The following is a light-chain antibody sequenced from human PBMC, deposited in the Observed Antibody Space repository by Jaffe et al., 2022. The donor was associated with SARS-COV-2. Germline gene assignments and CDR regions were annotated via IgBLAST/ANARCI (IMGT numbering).Light chain of an antibody. CDR2: EVN. J-gene: IGLJ1*01. V-gene: IGLV2-8*01. CDR1: SSDVGGYDY. Sequence: QSALTQPPSASGSPGQSVTISCTGTSSDVGGYDYVSWYQQHPGKAPKLIIYEVNKRPSGVPDRFAGSKSGNTASLTVSGLQAEDEADYYCSSYAAKTIYVFGTGTKVTVL. CDR3: SSYAAKTIYV.